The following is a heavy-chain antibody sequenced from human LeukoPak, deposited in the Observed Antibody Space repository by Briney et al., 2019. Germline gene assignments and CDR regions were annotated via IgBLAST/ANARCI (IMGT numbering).Heavy chain of an antibody. D-gene: IGHD2-2*01. Sequence: SETLSLTCDVSGGSIPNSNYYWDWIRQPPGKGLEWIGSIYYSGSTYYNPSLKSRVTISVDTSKNQFSLKLSSVTAADTAVYYCAREGEGYCSSTSCYDWFDPWGQGTLVTVSS. J-gene: IGHJ5*02. CDR3: AREGEGYCSSTSCYDWFDP. CDR1: GGSIPNSNYY. CDR2: IYYSGST. V-gene: IGHV4-39*07.